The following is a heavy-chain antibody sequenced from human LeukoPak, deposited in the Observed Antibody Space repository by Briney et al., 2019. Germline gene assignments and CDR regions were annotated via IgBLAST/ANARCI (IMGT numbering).Heavy chain of an antibody. D-gene: IGHD3-9*01. Sequence: GGSLRLSCAASGFTFSSYSMNWVRQAPGKGLEWVSSISSSSSYIYYADSVKGRFTISRDNAKNSVYLQMNSLGAEDTAVYYCARGGSGTGYYYFDYWGQGTPVTVSS. CDR3: ARGGSGTGYYYFDY. CDR1: GFTFSSYS. V-gene: IGHV3-21*01. CDR2: ISSSSSYI. J-gene: IGHJ4*02.